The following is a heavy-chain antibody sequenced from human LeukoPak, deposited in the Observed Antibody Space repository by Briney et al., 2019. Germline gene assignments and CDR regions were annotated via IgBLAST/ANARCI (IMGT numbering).Heavy chain of an antibody. Sequence: ASVKVSCKASGYTFTSYGISWVRQAPGQGLEWMGGIIPIFGTANYAQKFQGRVTITADESTSTAYMELSSLRSEDTVVYYCARDAGAGDYYDSSGYYQYYFDYWGQGTLVTVSS. J-gene: IGHJ4*02. D-gene: IGHD3-22*01. CDR1: GYTFTSYG. CDR3: ARDAGAGDYYDSSGYYQYYFDY. CDR2: IIPIFGTA. V-gene: IGHV1-69*13.